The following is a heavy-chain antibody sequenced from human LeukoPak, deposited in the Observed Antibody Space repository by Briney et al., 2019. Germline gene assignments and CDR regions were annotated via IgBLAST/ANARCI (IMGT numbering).Heavy chain of an antibody. Sequence: GGSLRLSCAASGFTFSSYAMSWVRQAPGKGLEWVSAISGSGYTTDYADSVKGRFTISRDNSKNTLYLQMNSLRAEDTAVYYCAKAPASLEPNYFDYWGQGTLVTVSS. J-gene: IGHJ4*02. CDR3: AKAPASLEPNYFDY. CDR2: ISGSGYTT. V-gene: IGHV3-23*01. D-gene: IGHD6-25*01. CDR1: GFTFSSYA.